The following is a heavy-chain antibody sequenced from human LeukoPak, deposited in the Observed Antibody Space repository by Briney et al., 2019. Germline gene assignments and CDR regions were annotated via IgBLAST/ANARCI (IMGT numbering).Heavy chain of an antibody. D-gene: IGHD2-21*02. V-gene: IGHV3-30*18. J-gene: IGHJ4*02. CDR2: ISYDGVME. CDR3: AKDQSGVLTSMQELDY. CDR1: GFAFSDYC. Sequence: GGSLRLSCAASGFAFSDYCIHWVRQAPGKGLEWVAVISYDGVMEYYADSVKGRFTISRDNSKNTGFLQMNSLRAEDTALYYCAKDQSGVLTSMQELDYWGQGTLVAVSS.